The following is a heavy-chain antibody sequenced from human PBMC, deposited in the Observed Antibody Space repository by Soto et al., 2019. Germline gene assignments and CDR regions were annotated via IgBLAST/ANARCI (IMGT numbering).Heavy chain of an antibody. Sequence: PSETLSLTCTVSGGSISSSSYYWGWIRQPPGKGLEWIGSIYYSGSTYYNPSLKSRVAISVDTSKNQFSLKLSSVTAADTAVYYCASVGVTLYWGQGTLVTVSS. D-gene: IGHD3-22*01. CDR3: ASVGVTLY. J-gene: IGHJ4*02. CDR1: GGSISSSSYY. V-gene: IGHV4-39*01. CDR2: IYYSGST.